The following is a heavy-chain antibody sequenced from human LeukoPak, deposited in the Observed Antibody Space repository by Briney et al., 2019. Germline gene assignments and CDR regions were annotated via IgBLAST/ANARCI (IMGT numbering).Heavy chain of an antibody. CDR1: GFTFSSYW. V-gene: IGHV3-74*01. J-gene: IGHJ4*02. Sequence: GGSLRLSCAASGFTFSSYWMHWVRQAPGKGLVWVSRIHSDGSSTYYADSVKGRFTIARDNARNTLYLQMNSLKADDTAIYYCAREGLGYSYGYWGQGIQVTVSS. D-gene: IGHD5-18*01. CDR3: AREGLGYSYGY. CDR2: IHSDGSST.